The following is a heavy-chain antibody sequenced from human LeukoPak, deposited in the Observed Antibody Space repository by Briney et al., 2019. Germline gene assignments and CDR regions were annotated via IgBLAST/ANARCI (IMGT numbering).Heavy chain of an antibody. Sequence: ASVKVSCKASGYTFTGYYMHWVRQAPGQGLEWMGWINPNSGGTNYAQKFQGRVTMTRDTSISTAYMELSRLRSDDTAVYYCVRDIDPGNYFDYWGQGTLVTVSS. D-gene: IGHD2-15*01. J-gene: IGHJ4*02. V-gene: IGHV1-2*02. CDR1: GYTFTGYY. CDR3: VRDIDPGNYFDY. CDR2: INPNSGGT.